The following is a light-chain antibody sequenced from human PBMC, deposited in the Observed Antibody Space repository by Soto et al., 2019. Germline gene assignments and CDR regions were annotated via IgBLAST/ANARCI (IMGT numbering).Light chain of an antibody. J-gene: IGKJ3*01. CDR2: GAS. CDR3: QQYGSSPMFT. V-gene: IGKV3-20*01. CDR1: QSVSSSY. Sequence: EIVLTQSPGTLSLSPGERATLSCRASQSVSSSYLAWYQQKPGQAPRLLIYGASSRATGIPDRFSGSGSGIDFTLTISRLEREDLAVYYCQQYGSSPMFTLGPGTKVDIK.